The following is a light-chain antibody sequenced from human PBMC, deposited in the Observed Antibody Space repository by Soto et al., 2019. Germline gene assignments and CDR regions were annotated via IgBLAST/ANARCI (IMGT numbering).Light chain of an antibody. CDR2: GAS. V-gene: IGKV3-20*01. CDR3: QQYGNSPLT. J-gene: IGKJ1*01. CDR1: QSVSSSY. Sequence: EIVLTQSPGTLSLSPGERATLSFRASQSVSSSYLAWYQQKPGQAPRLLIYGASSRATGIPDRFSGSGSGTDFTLTISRLEPEDFAVYYCQQYGNSPLTFGQGTKVEI.